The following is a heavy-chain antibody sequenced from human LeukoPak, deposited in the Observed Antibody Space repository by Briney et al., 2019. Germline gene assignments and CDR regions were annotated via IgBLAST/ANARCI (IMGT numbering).Heavy chain of an antibody. J-gene: IGHJ3*02. D-gene: IGHD2-2*01. V-gene: IGHV3-21*01. CDR1: GFTFSIYN. Sequence: NPGGSLRLSCAASGFTFSIYNLNWVRQAPGKGLEWVSFISSSSYIYYADSVKGRFTISRDNAKNSLYLQMNSLRAEDTAVYYCARGGVYCSSTSCYGVAFDIWGQGTMVTVSS. CDR2: ISSSSYI. CDR3: ARGGVYCSSTSCYGVAFDI.